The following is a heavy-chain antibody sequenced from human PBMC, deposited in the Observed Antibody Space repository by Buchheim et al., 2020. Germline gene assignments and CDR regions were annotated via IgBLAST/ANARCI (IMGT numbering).Heavy chain of an antibody. CDR3: ARDLGAAGQHFDY. J-gene: IGHJ4*02. Sequence: EVQLVESGGGLVQPGGSLRLSCAASGFTFSSYEMNWVRQAPGKGLEWVSCITSSGDIGYYADSVKGRFTISRDNAKNSLYLQMNSLRAEDTAVYYCARDLGAAGQHFDYWGQGTL. CDR2: ITSSGDIG. V-gene: IGHV3-48*03. D-gene: IGHD6-13*01. CDR1: GFTFSSYE.